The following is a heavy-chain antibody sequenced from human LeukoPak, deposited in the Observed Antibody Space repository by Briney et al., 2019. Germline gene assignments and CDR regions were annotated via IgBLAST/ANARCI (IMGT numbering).Heavy chain of an antibody. CDR1: GFTFSTYG. V-gene: IGHV3-7*05. CDR2: IKQDENEK. J-gene: IGHJ4*02. D-gene: IGHD6-13*01. CDR3: ARRTPGTSKSDY. Sequence: PGGSLTLTCVASGFTFSTYGMRWVRQAPGKGLEWVATIKQDENEKYYVDSVRGRFTISRGNAKNSLFLHMNSLRDEDTAVYYCARRTPGTSKSDYWGQGTLVIVSS.